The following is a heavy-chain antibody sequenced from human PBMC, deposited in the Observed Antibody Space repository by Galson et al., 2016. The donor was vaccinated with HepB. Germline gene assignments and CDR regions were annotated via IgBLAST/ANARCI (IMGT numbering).Heavy chain of an antibody. Sequence: SVKVSCKASGGTFSNYTISWVRQAPGQGLEWMGRIIPSLDLAKYAQKFQGRVTITADKSTSTTYMELTSLRSEDTAVYYCGRDVQYYYDSSVYYGAFDIWGQGTMVTVSS. CDR2: IIPSLDLA. CDR3: GRDVQYYYDSSVYYGAFDI. J-gene: IGHJ3*02. V-gene: IGHV1-69*04. CDR1: GGTFSNYT. D-gene: IGHD3-22*01.